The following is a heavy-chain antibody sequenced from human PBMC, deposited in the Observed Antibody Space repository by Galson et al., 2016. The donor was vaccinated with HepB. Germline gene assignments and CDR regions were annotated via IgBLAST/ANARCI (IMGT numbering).Heavy chain of an antibody. J-gene: IGHJ4*02. Sequence: SVKVSRKASGYTFTSYYMHWVRQAPGQGLEWMGIINPSGGSTSYAQKFQGRVTMTRDTSTSTVYMELSSLRSEDTAVYYCARAGVAVAGILYWGQGTLVTVSS. D-gene: IGHD6-19*01. V-gene: IGHV1-46*01. CDR3: ARAGVAVAGILY. CDR1: GYTFTSYY. CDR2: INPSGGST.